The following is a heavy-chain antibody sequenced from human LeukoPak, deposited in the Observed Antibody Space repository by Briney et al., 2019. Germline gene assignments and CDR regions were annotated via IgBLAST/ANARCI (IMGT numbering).Heavy chain of an antibody. D-gene: IGHD6-19*01. V-gene: IGHV4-34*01. J-gene: IGHJ4*02. CDR3: ARGLDAVAGTPFDY. Sequence: SETLSLTCAVYGGSFSGYYWSWIRQPPGKGLEWIGEINHSGSTNYNPSLKSRVTISVDTSKNQFSLKLSSVTAADTAVYYCARGLDAVAGTPFDYWGQGTLVSVSS. CDR2: INHSGST. CDR1: GGSFSGYY.